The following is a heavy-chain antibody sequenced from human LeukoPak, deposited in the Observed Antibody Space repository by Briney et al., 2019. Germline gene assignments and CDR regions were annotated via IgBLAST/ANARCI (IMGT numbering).Heavy chain of an antibody. CDR2: ISSSSSYI. J-gene: IGHJ6*02. D-gene: IGHD2-21*01. CDR1: GFTFSSYS. CDR3: ARSIVSYYYYYGMDV. V-gene: IGHV3-21*01. Sequence: PGGSLRLSCAASGFTFSSYSMNWVRQAPGKGLEWVSSISSSSSYIYYADSVKGRFTISRDNAKNSLYLQMNSLRAEDTAVCYCARSIVSYYYYYGMDVWGQGTTVTVSS.